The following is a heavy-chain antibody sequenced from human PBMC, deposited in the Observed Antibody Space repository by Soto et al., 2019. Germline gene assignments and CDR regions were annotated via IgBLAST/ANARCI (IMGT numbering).Heavy chain of an antibody. CDR2: IKSKTDGGTT. J-gene: IGHJ5*02. V-gene: IGHV3-15*07. Sequence: EVQLVESGGGLVKPGGSLRLSCAASGFTFSNAWMNWVRQAPGKGLEWVGRIKSKTDGGTTDYAAPVKGRFTISRDDSKNTLYLQMNSLKTEDTAVYYCRGNIAAAGRDLNWFDPWGQGTLVTVSS. CDR1: GFTFSNAW. CDR3: RGNIAAAGRDLNWFDP. D-gene: IGHD6-13*01.